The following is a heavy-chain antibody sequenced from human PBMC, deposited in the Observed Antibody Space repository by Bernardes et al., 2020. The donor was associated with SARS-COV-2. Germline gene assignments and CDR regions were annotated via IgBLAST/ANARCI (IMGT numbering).Heavy chain of an antibody. CDR1: DYTFISYG. CDR3: ARDYSRRSIWNKNGMDV. D-gene: IGHD1-20*01. Sequence: ASVKVSCKASDYTFISYGINWVRQAPGQGLEWMGWVSTNYGNTNYAQKFHARVTMTTDTSTSTAYMELRSLRSDDTAVYYRARDYSRRSIWNKNGMDVWGQGTTVTVSS. J-gene: IGHJ6*02. V-gene: IGHV1-18*04. CDR2: VSTNYGNT.